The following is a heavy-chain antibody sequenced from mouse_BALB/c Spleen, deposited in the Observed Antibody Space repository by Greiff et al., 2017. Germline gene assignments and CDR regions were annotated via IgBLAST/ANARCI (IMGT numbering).Heavy chain of an antibody. CDR2: ISYSGST. J-gene: IGHJ4*01. V-gene: IGHV3-8*02. Sequence: EVQLQQSGPSLVKPSQTLSLTCSVTGDSITSGYWNWIRKFPGNKLEYMGYISYSGSTYYNPSLKSGISITRDTSKNQYYLQLNSVTTEDTATYYCARYYYGNPDAMDYWGQGTSVTVSS. CDR3: ARYYYGNPDAMDY. D-gene: IGHD2-1*01. CDR1: GDSITSGY.